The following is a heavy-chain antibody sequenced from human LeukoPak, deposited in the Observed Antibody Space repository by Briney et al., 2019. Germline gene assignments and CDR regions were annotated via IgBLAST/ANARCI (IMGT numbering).Heavy chain of an antibody. V-gene: IGHV4-59*01. CDR3: ARGDYYYYYMDV. J-gene: IGHJ6*03. Sequence: SETLSLTCTVSGGSISSNYWNWIRQPPGKGLEWIGYIYYSGNTNYNPSLKSRGTISVDMSKKQFSLKLTSVTAADTAVYYCARGDYYYYYMDVWGKGTTVTVSS. CDR1: GGSISSNY. CDR2: IYYSGNT.